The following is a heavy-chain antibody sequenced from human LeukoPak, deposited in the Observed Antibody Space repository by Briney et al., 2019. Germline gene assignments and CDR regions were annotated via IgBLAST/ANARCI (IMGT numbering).Heavy chain of an antibody. Sequence: GGSLRLSGAASGFTFRSYVMHWVRQAPGKGLEWVVVIWFDGSNQYYVDSVRGRFSISRDNSKNTLCLQMNTLRAEDTRVYYCARDRGSGDSFDLWGQGAMVTVSS. D-gene: IGHD6-19*01. V-gene: IGHV3-33*08. CDR3: ARDRGSGDSFDL. CDR2: IWFDGSNQ. CDR1: GFTFRSYV. J-gene: IGHJ3*01.